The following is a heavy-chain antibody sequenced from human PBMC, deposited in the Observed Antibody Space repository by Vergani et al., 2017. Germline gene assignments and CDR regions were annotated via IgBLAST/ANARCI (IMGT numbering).Heavy chain of an antibody. Sequence: EKQLVQSGSETKTPGESLTISCHAFGYIFSNFWIGWVRQRPGRGLEWMGMICPGNVEVNSNPTFRGQVIFSVDTSVNTAYLQWRSLQASDTATYYCAKTHDFSSLYSSYNWFDPWGQGTQVTVSS. CDR2: ICPGNVEV. CDR3: AKTHDFSSLYSSYNWFDP. V-gene: IGHV5-51*01. D-gene: IGHD3-3*01. J-gene: IGHJ5*02. CDR1: GYIFSNFW.